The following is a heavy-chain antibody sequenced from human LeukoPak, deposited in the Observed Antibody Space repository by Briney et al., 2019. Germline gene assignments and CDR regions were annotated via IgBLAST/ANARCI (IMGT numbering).Heavy chain of an antibody. CDR2: IKQDGSEK. J-gene: IGHJ4*02. D-gene: IGHD2-15*01. Sequence: GGSLRLSCAASGFTFSSYWMSWVRQAPGKGLEWVANIKQDGSEKYYVDSVKGRFTISRDNAKNSLYLQMNSLRADDTAVYFCARGRFCGGGSCYLDYWGQGNLVTVSS. CDR3: ARGRFCGGGSCYLDY. V-gene: IGHV3-7*01. CDR1: GFTFSSYW.